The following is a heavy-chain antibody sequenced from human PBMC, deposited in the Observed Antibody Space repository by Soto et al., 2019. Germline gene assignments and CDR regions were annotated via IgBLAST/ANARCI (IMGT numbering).Heavy chain of an antibody. J-gene: IGHJ3*02. CDR3: AHRRTAGFSAEVGPTDAFDI. Sequence: QITLKESGPTLVKPTQTLTLTCTFSGFSLSTNGVGVGWIRQPPGKALEWLALIYWDDDKRYSPSLRSRLTITKDTSKNQVVLTMTNMDPVDTATYYCAHRRTAGFSAEVGPTDAFDIWGQGTMVTVSS. CDR2: IYWDDDK. D-gene: IGHD6-25*01. CDR1: GFSLSTNGVG. V-gene: IGHV2-5*02.